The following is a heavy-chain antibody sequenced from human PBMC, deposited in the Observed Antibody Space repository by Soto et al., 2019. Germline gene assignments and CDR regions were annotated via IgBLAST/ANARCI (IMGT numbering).Heavy chain of an antibody. Sequence: EVQLVESGGGLVQPGGSLRLSCEASGFTFSRDEMNWVRQAPGKGLEWIAYIQNHGYSTHYADSVKGRFTISSDNAKNTLYLQMSSLTAEDTAIYYCARGYDAGCDFGYWGQGVLVTVSS. J-gene: IGHJ4*02. D-gene: IGHD1-20*01. CDR1: GFTFSRDE. CDR2: IQNHGYST. V-gene: IGHV3-48*03. CDR3: ARGYDAGCDFGY.